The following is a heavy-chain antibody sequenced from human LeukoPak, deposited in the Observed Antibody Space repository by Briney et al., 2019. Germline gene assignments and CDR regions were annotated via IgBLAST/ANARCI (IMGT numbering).Heavy chain of an antibody. V-gene: IGHV3-7*03. J-gene: IGHJ4*02. CDR1: GGSISSYY. CDR3: ARYDGGCWFGY. D-gene: IGHD2-15*01. Sequence: ETLSLTCTVSGGSISSYYWNWIRQPPGKGLEWVANIKQDGSEKYYVDSVKGRFTISRDNAKNSLYLQMNSLRAEDTAVYYCARYDGGCWFGYWGQGTLVTVSS. CDR2: IKQDGSEK.